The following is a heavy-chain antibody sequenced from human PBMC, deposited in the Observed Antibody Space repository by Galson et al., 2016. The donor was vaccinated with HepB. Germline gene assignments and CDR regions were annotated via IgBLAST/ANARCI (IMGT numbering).Heavy chain of an antibody. V-gene: IGHV4-4*02. J-gene: IGHJ4*02. CDR2: IYRSGST. D-gene: IGHD3-16*01. CDR3: AKTYSYGLRFDY. Sequence: TLSLTCTVSGGSISTSNWWSWVRQSPGKGLEWIGEIYRSGSTNYNPSLKSRVTISLNKSKNQFSLRLRSLTAADTAVYYCAKTYSYGLRFDYWGQGTPVTVSS. CDR1: GGSISTSNW.